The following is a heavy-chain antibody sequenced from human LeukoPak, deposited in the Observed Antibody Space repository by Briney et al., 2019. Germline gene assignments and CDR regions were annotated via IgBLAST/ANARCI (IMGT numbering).Heavy chain of an antibody. V-gene: IGHV4-59*08. CDR3: PRHAMYTSGWFDY. CDR2: IYYTGST. D-gene: IGHD6-19*01. Sequence: PSETLSLTCSVSGGSITNYYWSWFRQPPGKGLEWIGYIYYTGSTTYNPSLKSRVTISVDTSTNQFSLKLNSVSAADTAVYYCPRHAMYTSGWFDYWGQGTLVTVSS. J-gene: IGHJ4*02. CDR1: GGSITNYY.